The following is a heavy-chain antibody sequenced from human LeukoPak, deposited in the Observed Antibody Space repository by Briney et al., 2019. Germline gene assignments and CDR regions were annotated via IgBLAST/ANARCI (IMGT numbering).Heavy chain of an antibody. Sequence: GGSLRLSCAASGFTFSTYEMNWVRQAPGKGLEWVSYITRSGTTIYYADSVKGRFTISRDNAKNSLYLQVNSLRAEDTAVYYCARGGNIGYDYNAFDIWGQGTMVTVSS. CDR2: ITRSGTTI. J-gene: IGHJ3*02. D-gene: IGHD3-22*01. CDR3: ARGGNIGYDYNAFDI. V-gene: IGHV3-48*03. CDR1: GFTFSTYE.